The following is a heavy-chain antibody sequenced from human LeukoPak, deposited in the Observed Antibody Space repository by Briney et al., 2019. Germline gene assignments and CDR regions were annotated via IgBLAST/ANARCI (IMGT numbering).Heavy chain of an antibody. CDR1: GFTFDDYA. CDR2: ISWNSGSI. J-gene: IGHJ4*02. CDR3: AKGLYSSSWSLDY. Sequence: GGSLRLSCAASGFTFDDYAMHWVRQAPGKGLEWVSGISWNSGSIGYADSVKGRFTISRDNAKNSLYLQMNSLRAEDTALYYCAKGLYSSSWSLDYWGQGTLVTVSS. V-gene: IGHV3-9*01. D-gene: IGHD6-13*01.